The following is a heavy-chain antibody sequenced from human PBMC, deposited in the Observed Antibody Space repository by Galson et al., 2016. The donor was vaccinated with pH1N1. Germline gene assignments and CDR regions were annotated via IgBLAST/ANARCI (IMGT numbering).Heavy chain of an antibody. J-gene: IGHJ6*02. Sequence: QVQLQESGPGLVKPSQTLSLTCTVSGGSINSAASYSAWIRQPPGKGLEWIGDISYNGQPYNNPSLQGRVIMSVDRSKTQFSLKLRSVTARDTAVYYCATTLGYCTGTNCHYVMDVWGQGTTVTVSS. CDR1: GGSINSAASY. CDR3: ATTLGYCTGTNCHYVMDV. D-gene: IGHD2-2*01. V-gene: IGHV4-30-4*08. CDR2: ISYNGQP.